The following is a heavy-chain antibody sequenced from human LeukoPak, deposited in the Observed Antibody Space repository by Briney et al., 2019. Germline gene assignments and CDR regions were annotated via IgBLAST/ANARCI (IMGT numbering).Heavy chain of an antibody. J-gene: IGHJ5*02. CDR1: GYSFSSCS. V-gene: IGHV1-18*01. CDR3: ARGLQWNYDLGWVAP. D-gene: IGHD1-7*01. Sequence: ASVKVSCKASGYSFSSCSITWVRQALRQGVEWMGCISGYNGKKKYAEKFQGRVTLTTDTSTSTAYMEMRSLRHDDTAIYYCARGLQWNYDLGWVAPWGQGTLVAVSS. CDR2: ISGYNGKK.